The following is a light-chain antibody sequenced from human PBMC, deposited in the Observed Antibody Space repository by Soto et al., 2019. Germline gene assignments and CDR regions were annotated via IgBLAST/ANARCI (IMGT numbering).Light chain of an antibody. V-gene: IGKV3-15*01. CDR3: QQYNNWPSIT. CDR1: QGVGST. J-gene: IGKJ5*01. CDR2: DAY. Sequence: EIVMSQPPSTLSVSTGERVTLSCRASQGVGSTLAWYRQQPGQAPRLLIYDAYIRATGVPARFSGSGSGTEFTLTISSLQSEDFAVYYCQQYNNWPSITFGQGRRLEIK.